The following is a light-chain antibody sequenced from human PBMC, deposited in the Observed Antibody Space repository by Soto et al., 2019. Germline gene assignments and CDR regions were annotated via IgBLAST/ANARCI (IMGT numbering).Light chain of an antibody. V-gene: IGKV1-39*01. Sequence: DIQMTQSPSSLSASVGDRVTITCRASQSINSYLNWYQQKPGKAPKLLIYVASSLQSGVPKRFSGSGSRTDFTITISRMQPDDFAAYNCQQSDSIPTVGHGNKVEIK. CDR3: QQSDSIPT. CDR2: VAS. J-gene: IGKJ1*01. CDR1: QSINSY.